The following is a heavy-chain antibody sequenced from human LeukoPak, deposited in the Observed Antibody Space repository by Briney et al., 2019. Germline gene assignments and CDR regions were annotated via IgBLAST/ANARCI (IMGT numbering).Heavy chain of an antibody. CDR1: GSTFSSYG. Sequence: GGSLRLSCAASGSTFSSYGMHGVRQAPGKGREWVAVIWYDGSKKYYAEFGKGRFTITRDNSKNTLYMQLNSLRAENTAVYYCARDAYYYDSSGYYLLNYFDYWGQGTLVTVSS. J-gene: IGHJ4*02. CDR2: IWYDGSKK. CDR3: ARDAYYYDSSGYYLLNYFDY. D-gene: IGHD3-22*01. V-gene: IGHV3-33*01.